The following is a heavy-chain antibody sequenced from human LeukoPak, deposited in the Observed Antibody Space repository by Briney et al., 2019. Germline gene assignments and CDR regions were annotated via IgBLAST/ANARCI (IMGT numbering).Heavy chain of an antibody. D-gene: IGHD6-13*01. CDR2: ISYDGSNK. CDR1: GFTFSSYA. V-gene: IGHV3-30-3*01. CDR3: ARDRVAAAGLFDY. Sequence: GALRLSCAASGFTFSSYAMHWVRQAPGKGLEWVAVISYDGSNKYYADSVKGRFTISRDNSKNTLYLQMNSLRAEDTAVYYCARDRVAAAGLFDYWGQGTLVTVSS. J-gene: IGHJ4*02.